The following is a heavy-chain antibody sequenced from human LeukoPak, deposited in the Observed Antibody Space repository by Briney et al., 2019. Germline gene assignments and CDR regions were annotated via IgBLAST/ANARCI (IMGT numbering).Heavy chain of an antibody. J-gene: IGHJ4*02. CDR2: IYYSGST. CDR1: GGSISSSSYY. V-gene: IGHV4-39*07. Sequence: SETLSLTCTVSGGSISSSSYYWGWIRQPPGKVLEWIGSIYYSGSTYYNPSLKSRVTISVDTSKNQFSLKLSSVTAADTAVYYCARGTSYYYDSSGSVDYWGQGTLVTVSS. CDR3: ARGTSYYYDSSGSVDY. D-gene: IGHD3-22*01.